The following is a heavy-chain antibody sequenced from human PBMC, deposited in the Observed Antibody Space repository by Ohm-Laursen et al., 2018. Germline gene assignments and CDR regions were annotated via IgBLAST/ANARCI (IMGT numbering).Heavy chain of an antibody. CDR2: IKPDGSER. J-gene: IGHJ4*02. CDR1: GFTFSSYW. CDR3: AASFDS. Sequence: SLRLSCAAPGFTFSSYWMTWVRQAPAKGLEWVANIKPDGSERFYVDSVKGRFTISRDNAKNSIFLEMNSLRAEDTAVYYCAASFDSWGQGTLVTVSS. V-gene: IGHV3-7*01.